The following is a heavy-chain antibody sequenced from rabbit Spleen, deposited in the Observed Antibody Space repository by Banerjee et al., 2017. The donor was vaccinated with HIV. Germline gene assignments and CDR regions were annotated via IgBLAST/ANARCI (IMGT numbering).Heavy chain of an antibody. D-gene: IGHD1-1*01. J-gene: IGHJ4*01. CDR1: GFDFGRYYM. CDR2: INAATAKP. Sequence: QEQLEESAGGLVQPGGSLKLSCKASGFDFGRYYMSWVRQAPGKGLEWIACINAATAKPVYASWAKGRFIMSRTSSTKVTLQMTSLTAADTATYFCARDLVGVIGWNFYLWGPGTLVTVS. CDR3: ARDLVGVIGWNFYL. V-gene: IGHV1S45*01.